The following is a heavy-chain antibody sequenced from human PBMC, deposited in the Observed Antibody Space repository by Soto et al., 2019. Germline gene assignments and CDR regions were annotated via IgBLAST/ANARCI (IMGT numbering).Heavy chain of an antibody. CDR1: GYAFSFV. CDR2: ISASDGST. D-gene: IGHD3-10*01. J-gene: IGHJ4*02. V-gene: IGHV1-18*01. Sequence: GASVKVSCKASGYAFSFVFSWVRQAPGQGLEWMEWISASDGSTNSAQKFRGRISLTTDTSTNTAYLDLLSLTSDDTAVYFCATYYCGSGSYYRFDNWGQGTLVTASS. CDR3: ATYYCGSGSYYRFDN.